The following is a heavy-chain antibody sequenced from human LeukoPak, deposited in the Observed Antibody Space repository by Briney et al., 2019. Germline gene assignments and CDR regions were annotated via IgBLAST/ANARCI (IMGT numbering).Heavy chain of an antibody. V-gene: IGHV3-23*01. D-gene: IGHD2-15*01. CDR2: ISGSGGST. J-gene: IGHJ5*02. CDR1: GFTFSSYA. Sequence: GGSLRLSCAASGFTFSSYAMSWVRQAPGKGLEWVSAISGSGGSTYYADSVKGRFTISRDNSNNTLYLQMNSLRAEDTAVYYCAKEGVGRYCSGGSCFETNWFDPWGQGTLVTVSS. CDR3: AKEGVGRYCSGGSCFETNWFDP.